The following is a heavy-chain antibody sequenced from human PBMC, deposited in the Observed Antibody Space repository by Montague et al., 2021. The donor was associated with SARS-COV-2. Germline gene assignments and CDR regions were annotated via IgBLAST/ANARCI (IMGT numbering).Heavy chain of an antibody. D-gene: IGHD3-10*01. V-gene: IGHV3-33*08. CDR2: IWYDGSNQ. CDR3: AREYSAPRWFGKYNGYGMDV. CDR1: GFTFSSYD. J-gene: IGHJ6*01. Sequence: SLRLSCAASGFTFSSYDMHWVRQAPGKGLEWVAVIWYDGSNQYYGDSVKGRFTISRDNSKNTLYLQMNSLRAEDTAVYYCAREYSAPRWFGKYNGYGMDVWGQGTTVTVSS.